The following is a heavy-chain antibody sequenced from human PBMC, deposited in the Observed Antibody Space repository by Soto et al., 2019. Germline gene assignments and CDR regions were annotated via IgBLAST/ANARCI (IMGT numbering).Heavy chain of an antibody. J-gene: IGHJ4*02. CDR1: GGSISSGGYS. Sequence: SETLSLTCAVSGGSISSGGYSWSWIRQPPGKGLEWIGYIYHSGSTYYNPSLKSRVTISVDRSKNQSSLKLSSVTAADTAVYYCARVWTTVTEVFLDYWGPGTLVTVSS. CDR2: IYHSGST. CDR3: ARVWTTVTEVFLDY. V-gene: IGHV4-30-2*01. D-gene: IGHD4-17*01.